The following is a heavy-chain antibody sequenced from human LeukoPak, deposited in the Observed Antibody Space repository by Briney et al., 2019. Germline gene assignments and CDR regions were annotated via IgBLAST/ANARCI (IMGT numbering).Heavy chain of an antibody. CDR1: GFTFSSYS. J-gene: IGHJ4*02. CDR3: ATSASGSLFNY. Sequence: QSGGSLRLSCAASGFTFSSYSMNWVRQAPGKGLEWVSFISSSSSTIYYADSVKGRFTISRDNAKNSLYLQMNSLRAEDTAVYYCATSASGSLFNYWGRGTLVTVSS. D-gene: IGHD7-27*01. CDR2: ISSSSSTI. V-gene: IGHV3-48*01.